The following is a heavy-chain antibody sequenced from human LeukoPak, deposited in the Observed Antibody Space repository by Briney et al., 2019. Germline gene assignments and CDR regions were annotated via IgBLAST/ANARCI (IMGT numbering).Heavy chain of an antibody. J-gene: IGHJ6*03. CDR1: GFTFSSYA. V-gene: IGHV3-30-3*01. Sequence: PGRSLRLSCAASGFTFSSYAMHWVRQAPGKGLEWVAVISYDGSNKYYADSVKGRFTISRDNSKNTLYLQMNSLRAEDTAVYYCAREGPPVGYYYDSSLYYMDVWGKGTTVTVSS. CDR3: AREGPPVGYYYDSSLYYMDV. CDR2: ISYDGSNK. D-gene: IGHD3-22*01.